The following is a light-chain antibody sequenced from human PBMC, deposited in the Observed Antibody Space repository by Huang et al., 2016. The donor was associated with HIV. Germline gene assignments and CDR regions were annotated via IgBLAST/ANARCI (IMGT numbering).Light chain of an antibody. Sequence: DIQMTQSPSTLSASVGDRVTITCRASQSVGNWLAWYQQKPGQAPKLLIYTASTLKNGVPSRFSGSVSETEVTLTINSLQPDDFAAYYCQQYNRFYTFGQGTRLDIK. V-gene: IGKV1-5*03. CDR1: QSVGNW. CDR3: QQYNRFYT. J-gene: IGKJ2*01. CDR2: TAS.